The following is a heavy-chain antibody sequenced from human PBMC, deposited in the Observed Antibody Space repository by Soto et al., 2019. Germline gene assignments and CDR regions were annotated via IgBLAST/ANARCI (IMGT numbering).Heavy chain of an antibody. V-gene: IGHV3-23*01. CDR3: ARVGQWQSPYYYYGMDV. CDR1: GFTFSSYA. J-gene: IGHJ6*02. CDR2: ISGSGGST. Sequence: GGSLRLSCAASGFTFSSYAMSWVRQAPGKGLEWVSAISGSGGSTYYADSVKGRFTISRDNSKNTLYLQMNSLRAEDTAVYYCARVGQWQSPYYYYGMDVWGQGTTVTVSS. D-gene: IGHD6-19*01.